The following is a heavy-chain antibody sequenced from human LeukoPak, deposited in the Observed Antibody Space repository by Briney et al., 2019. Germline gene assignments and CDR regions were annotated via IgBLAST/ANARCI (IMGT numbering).Heavy chain of an antibody. D-gene: IGHD4-17*01. J-gene: IGHJ4*02. CDR3: ARQMNTVTADY. CDR2: IFYSGST. CDR1: GGSLSSSSYF. Sequence: SGTLSLTCTVSGGSLSSSSYFWGWIRQPPGKGLEWIGSIFYSGSTYYNPSLNGRVTISIDTSKNQFSLRLSSVTAADTAVYYCARQMNTVTADYWGQGTLVTVSS. V-gene: IGHV4-39*01.